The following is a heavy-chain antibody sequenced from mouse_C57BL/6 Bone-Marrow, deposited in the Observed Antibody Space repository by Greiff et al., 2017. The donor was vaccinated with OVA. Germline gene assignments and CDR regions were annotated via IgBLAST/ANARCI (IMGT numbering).Heavy chain of an antibody. CDR3: ARSNAMDY. CDR2: IYPGSGNT. V-gene: IGHV1-76*01. J-gene: IGHJ4*01. Sequence: QVQLKESGAELVRPGASVKLSCKASGYTFTDYYINWVKQRPGQGLEWIARIYPGSGNTYYNEKFKGKATLTAEKSSSTAYMQLSSLTSEDSAVYFCARSNAMDYWGQGTSVTVSS. CDR1: GYTFTDYY.